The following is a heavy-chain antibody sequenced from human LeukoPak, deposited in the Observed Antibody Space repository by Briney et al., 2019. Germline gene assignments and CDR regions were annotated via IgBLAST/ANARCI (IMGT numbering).Heavy chain of an antibody. V-gene: IGHV3-23*01. CDR2: ISGSGGST. CDR1: GFTFSSYA. CDR3: AKSLTKSYYGSGSYLSDLAY. Sequence: PGGSLRLSCAASGFTFSSYAMSWVRQAPGKGLEWVSAISGSGGSTYYADSVKGRFTISRDNSKNTLYLQMNSLRAEDTAVYYCAKSLTKSYYGSGSYLSDLAYWGQGTLVTVSS. D-gene: IGHD3-10*01. J-gene: IGHJ4*02.